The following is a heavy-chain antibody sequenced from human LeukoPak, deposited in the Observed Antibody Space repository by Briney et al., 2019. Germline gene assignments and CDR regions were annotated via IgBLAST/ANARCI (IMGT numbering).Heavy chain of an antibody. Sequence: GGSLRLSCAASGFTFSNFAMNWVRQAPGKGLEWVSGLSGSGGTTYYADSVKGRFTISRDNSKNTLYLQMNGLRAEDTAVYYCAKVAALSNWGQGTLVTVSS. CDR3: AKVAALSN. D-gene: IGHD6-13*01. J-gene: IGHJ4*02. V-gene: IGHV3-23*01. CDR1: GFTFSNFA. CDR2: LSGSGGTT.